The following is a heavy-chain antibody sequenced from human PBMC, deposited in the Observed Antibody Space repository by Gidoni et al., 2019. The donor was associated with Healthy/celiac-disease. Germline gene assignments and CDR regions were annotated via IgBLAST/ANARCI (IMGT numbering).Heavy chain of an antibody. V-gene: IGHV3-11*01. CDR3: ARELRGWELPRTGYFDY. J-gene: IGHJ4*02. D-gene: IGHD1-26*01. Sequence: QVQLVESGGGLVKPGGSLRLSCAASGCTFSAYYMSWSRQAPGKGLGWVSSIGSSGSTIYNADSVKGQSTITRDNAKNSLYLQMNSLRAENAAVYYFARELRGWELPRTGYFDYWGQGTLVTVSS. CDR2: IGSSGSTI. CDR1: GCTFSAYY.